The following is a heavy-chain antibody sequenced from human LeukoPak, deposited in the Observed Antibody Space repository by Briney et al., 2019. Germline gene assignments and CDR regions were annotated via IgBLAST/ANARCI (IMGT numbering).Heavy chain of an antibody. CDR2: IYSGGST. D-gene: IGHD3-22*01. V-gene: IGHV3-53*01. J-gene: IGHJ3*02. CDR1: GFTVSSNY. CDR3: ARDLGSRGSDAFDI. Sequence: GGSLRLSCAASGFTVSSNYMSLVRQAPGKGLEWVSVIYSGGSTYYADSVKGRFTISRDNSKNTLYLQMNSLRAEDTAVYYCARDLGSRGSDAFDIWGQGTMVTVSS.